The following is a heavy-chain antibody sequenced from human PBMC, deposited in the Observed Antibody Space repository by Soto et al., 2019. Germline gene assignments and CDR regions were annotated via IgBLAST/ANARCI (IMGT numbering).Heavy chain of an antibody. Sequence: GGSLRLSCAASGVSFSTFWMHWVRQAPGKGPVWVSHINGDGSTTTYADSVKGRFTISRDNAKNTLYLQMNSLRAEDTAVYYCAQEIYPPRLLWGQGTLVTVSS. CDR3: AQEIYPPRLL. J-gene: IGHJ4*02. CDR2: INGDGSTT. CDR1: GVSFSTFW. V-gene: IGHV3-74*03. D-gene: IGHD4-17*01.